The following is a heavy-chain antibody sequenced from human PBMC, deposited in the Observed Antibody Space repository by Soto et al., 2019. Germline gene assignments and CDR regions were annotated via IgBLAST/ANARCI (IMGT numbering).Heavy chain of an antibody. CDR2: ISYDGTNI. Sequence: GGSLRLSCAASGFIFSTYSIHWVRQAPGKGLAWVAVISYDGTNIYYADSVKGRFTISRDNSKNTLFLQMNSLRPEDTAVYYCARVYSSLDYGIDYWGQGTLVTVSS. V-gene: IGHV3-30-3*01. D-gene: IGHD6-6*01. CDR3: ARVYSSLDYGIDY. CDR1: GFIFSTYS. J-gene: IGHJ4*02.